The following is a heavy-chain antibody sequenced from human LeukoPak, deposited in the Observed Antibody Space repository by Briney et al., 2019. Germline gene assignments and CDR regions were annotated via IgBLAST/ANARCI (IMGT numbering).Heavy chain of an antibody. D-gene: IGHD2-2*01. CDR2: IKQDGSEK. Sequence: GGSLRLSCAASGFTFSSYWMSWVRQAPRKGLEWVANIKQDGSEKYYVDSVKGRFTISRDNAKNSLYLQMNSLRAEDTAVYYCARDHLYCSSTSCYPYYFDYWGQGTLVTVSS. CDR3: ARDHLYCSSTSCYPYYFDY. CDR1: GFTFSSYW. J-gene: IGHJ4*02. V-gene: IGHV3-7*01.